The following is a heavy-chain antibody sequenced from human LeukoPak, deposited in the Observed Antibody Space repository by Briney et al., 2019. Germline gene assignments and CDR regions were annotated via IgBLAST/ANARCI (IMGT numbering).Heavy chain of an antibody. Sequence: PSETLSLTCTVSGGSISGYYWSWIRQPPGKGLEWIGYVYYSGSTNYNPSLKGRVTISVDTSKNQFSLKLNSVTAADTAVYYCARYGGSPSNYFDYWGQGTLVTVSS. J-gene: IGHJ4*02. D-gene: IGHD1-26*01. V-gene: IGHV4-59*08. CDR1: GGSISGYY. CDR2: VYYSGST. CDR3: ARYGGSPSNYFDY.